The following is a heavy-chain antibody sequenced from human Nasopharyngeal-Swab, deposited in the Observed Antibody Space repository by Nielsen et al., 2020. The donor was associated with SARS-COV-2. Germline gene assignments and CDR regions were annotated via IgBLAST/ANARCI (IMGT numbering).Heavy chain of an antibody. V-gene: IGHV3-48*04. CDR3: ARAFPGSSGWYPFDY. Sequence: GGSLRLSCAAAGFTFSSYSMNWVRQAPGKRLEWVSYISSSSTIYYADSVKGRFTISRDNAKNSLYLQMNSLRAEDTAVYYCARAFPGSSGWYPFDYWGQGTLVTVSS. D-gene: IGHD6-19*01. J-gene: IGHJ4*02. CDR2: ISSSSTI. CDR1: GFTFSSYS.